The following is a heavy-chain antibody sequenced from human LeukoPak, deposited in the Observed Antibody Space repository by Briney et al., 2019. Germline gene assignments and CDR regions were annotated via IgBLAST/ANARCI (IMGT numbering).Heavy chain of an antibody. V-gene: IGHV3-7*04. D-gene: IGHD3-22*01. J-gene: IGHJ4*02. Sequence: GGSLRLSCAASGFTFSNYAMSWARQAPGKGLEWVANIKQDGSEKYYVDSARGRFTISRDNAKNSLYLQMNSLRAEDTAVYYCARDEHQYYSESSGRFDYWGQGTLVTVSS. CDR1: GFTFSNYA. CDR2: IKQDGSEK. CDR3: ARDEHQYYSESSGRFDY.